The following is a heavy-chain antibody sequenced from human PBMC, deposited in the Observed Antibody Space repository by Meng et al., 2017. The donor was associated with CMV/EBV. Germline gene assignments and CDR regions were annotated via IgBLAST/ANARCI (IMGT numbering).Heavy chain of an antibody. D-gene: IGHD2-2*01. CDR3: ARDYSEGTSPYYFDY. V-gene: IGHV3-23*01. J-gene: IGHJ4*02. CDR2: ISGSGDST. CDR1: GFAFSSYA. Sequence: GESLKISCAASGFAFSSYAMTWVRQTPGKGLECVSTISGSGDSTNYADSVKGRFAISRDNSKNTLYLQMNSLRAEDTAVYYCARDYSEGTSPYYFDYWGQGTLVTVSS.